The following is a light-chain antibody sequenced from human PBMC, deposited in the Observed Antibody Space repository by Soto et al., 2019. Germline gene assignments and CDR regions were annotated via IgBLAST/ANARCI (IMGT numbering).Light chain of an antibody. CDR3: QKYNSAPRT. J-gene: IGKJ3*01. V-gene: IGKV1-27*01. Sequence: DIQMTQSPSSLSASVGDRVTITCRASRGISNYLAWYQQKPGKVPKLLIYAASTLQSGVPSRFSGSGSGTDFTLTINSLQPEDVATYYCQKYNSAPRTFGPGTEVDIK. CDR1: RGISNY. CDR2: AAS.